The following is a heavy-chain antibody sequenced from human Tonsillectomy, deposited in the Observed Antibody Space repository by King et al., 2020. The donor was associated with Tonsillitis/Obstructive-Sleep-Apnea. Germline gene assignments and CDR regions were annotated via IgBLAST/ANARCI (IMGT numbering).Heavy chain of an antibody. CDR1: GGSISSYY. CDR3: GQGANQLRGAFDI. D-gene: IGHD2-2*01. CDR2: IYYSGST. Sequence: LQLQESGPGLVKPSETLSLTCTVSGGSISSYYWSWIRQPPGKGLEWIGDIYYSGSTNYNPSLKSRVTISVDTSKNQFSLKLSSVTAADTAVYYCGQGANQLRGAFDIWGQGTMVTVSS. V-gene: IGHV4-59*01. J-gene: IGHJ3*02.